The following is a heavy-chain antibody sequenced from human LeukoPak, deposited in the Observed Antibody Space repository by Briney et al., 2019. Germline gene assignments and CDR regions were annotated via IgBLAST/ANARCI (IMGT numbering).Heavy chain of an antibody. CDR2: ISSNGGST. J-gene: IGHJ4*02. V-gene: IGHV3-64*01. Sequence: GGSLRLSCAASGFTFSSYAMQWVRQAPGKGLEYVSAISSNGGSTYYANSVKGRFTISRDNSKNTLYLQMGSLRAEDMAVYYCARGIQLWSYFDYWGQGTLVTVSS. D-gene: IGHD5-18*01. CDR1: GFTFSSYA. CDR3: ARGIQLWSYFDY.